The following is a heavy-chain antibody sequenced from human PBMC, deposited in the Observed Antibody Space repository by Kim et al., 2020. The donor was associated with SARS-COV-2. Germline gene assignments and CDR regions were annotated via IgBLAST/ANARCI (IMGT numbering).Heavy chain of an antibody. CDR2: IYDSGST. Sequence: SETLSLTCTVSGGSISSSSYYWGRIRQPPGKGLEWIGSIYDSGSTYYNLSLKSRVTISVDTSKTQFSLKLSSVTAADTAVYYCARHNDYGGNSGFWYWGQGTLVTVSS. V-gene: IGHV4-39*01. J-gene: IGHJ4*02. CDR3: ARHNDYGGNSGFWY. D-gene: IGHD4-17*01. CDR1: GGSISSSSYY.